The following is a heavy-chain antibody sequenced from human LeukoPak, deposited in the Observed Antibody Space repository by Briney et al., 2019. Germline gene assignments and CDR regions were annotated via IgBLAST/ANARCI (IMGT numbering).Heavy chain of an antibody. Sequence: SETLSLTCEVSGDSLSSGGYSWSWIRQPPGKGLEWIGYIYYSGSTNYNPSLKSRVTISVDTSKNQFSLKLSSVTAADTAVYYCARSRGSYVETASHTQERYYYYYYMDVWGKGTTVTISS. J-gene: IGHJ6*03. D-gene: IGHD5-18*01. CDR2: IYYSGST. V-gene: IGHV4-61*08. CDR3: ARSRGSYVETASHTQERYYYYYYMDV. CDR1: GDSLSSGGYS.